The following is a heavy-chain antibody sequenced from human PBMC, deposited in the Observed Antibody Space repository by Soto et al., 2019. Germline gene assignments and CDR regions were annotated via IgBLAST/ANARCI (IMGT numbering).Heavy chain of an antibody. CDR3: ARWPDGYYYYGMDV. J-gene: IGHJ6*02. Sequence: QVQLVQSGAEVKKPGASVKVSCKASGYTFTSYDINWVRQATGQGHEWMGWMNPNSGNTGYAQKFQGRVTMTRNTSISTAYMEISSLRSEDTAVYYCARWPDGYYYYGMDVWGQGTTVTVSS. CDR2: MNPNSGNT. V-gene: IGHV1-8*01. CDR1: GYTFTSYD.